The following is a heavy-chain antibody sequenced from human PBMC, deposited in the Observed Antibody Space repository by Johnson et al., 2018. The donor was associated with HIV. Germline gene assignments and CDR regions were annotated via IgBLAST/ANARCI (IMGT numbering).Heavy chain of an antibody. CDR1: GFTFSSYA. CDR2: ISYDGSNE. D-gene: IGHD1-1*01. V-gene: IGHV3-30-3*01. Sequence: QMLLVESGGGVVQPGRSLRLSCAASGFTFSSYALHWVRQAPGKGLDWVAIISYDGSNEYYADSVKGRFTISRDNSKNTLYMQMNSLRVEDTAVYFCASPERPTGTQEEAFDIWGQGTMVLVSS. CDR3: ASPERPTGTQEEAFDI. J-gene: IGHJ3*02.